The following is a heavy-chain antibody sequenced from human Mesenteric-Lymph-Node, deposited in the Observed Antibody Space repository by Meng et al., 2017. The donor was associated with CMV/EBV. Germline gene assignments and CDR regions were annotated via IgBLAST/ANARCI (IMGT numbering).Heavy chain of an antibody. V-gene: IGHV4-4*02. J-gene: IGHJ4*02. Sequence: CAVSGGSISSSNWWSWVRQPPGKGLEWIGEIYHSGSTNYNPSLKSRVTISVDKSKNQFSLKLSSVTAADTAVYYCARVLAAAGDSDYWGQGTLVTVSS. D-gene: IGHD6-13*01. CDR1: GGSISSSNW. CDR3: ARVLAAAGDSDY. CDR2: IYHSGST.